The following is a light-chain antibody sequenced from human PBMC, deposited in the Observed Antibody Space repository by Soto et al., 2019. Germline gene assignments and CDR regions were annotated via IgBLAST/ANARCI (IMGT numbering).Light chain of an antibody. J-gene: IGKJ1*01. CDR1: QSVSNNY. CDR3: LQVYSFPRT. CDR2: GAS. Sequence: EIVLTQSPGTLSLSPGERATLSCRASQSVSNNYLAWYQQKPGQAPRLLIYGASNRATGIPDRFSGSGSGTDFTLTISRLEPEDFASYFCLQVYSFPRTFGLGTKVEI. V-gene: IGKV3-20*01.